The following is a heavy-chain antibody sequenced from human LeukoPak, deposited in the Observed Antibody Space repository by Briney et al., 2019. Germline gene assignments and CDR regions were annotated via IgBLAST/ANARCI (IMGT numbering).Heavy chain of an antibody. CDR3: ASVYSSGWYGGGNWFDP. D-gene: IGHD6-19*01. Sequence: PSETLSLTCAVSGGSISSSNWWSWIRQPPGKGLEWIGYIYYSGSTSYNPSLKSRVTISVDTSKNQFSLKLSSVTAADTAVYYCASVYSSGWYGGGNWFDPWGQGTLVTVSS. CDR1: GGSISSSNW. V-gene: IGHV4-61*01. CDR2: IYYSGST. J-gene: IGHJ5*02.